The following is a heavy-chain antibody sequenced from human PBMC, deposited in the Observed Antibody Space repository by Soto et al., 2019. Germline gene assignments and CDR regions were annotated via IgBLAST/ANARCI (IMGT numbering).Heavy chain of an antibody. D-gene: IGHD6-19*01. J-gene: IGHJ6*02. V-gene: IGHV4-39*01. CDR3: ARKIAVAGTVNYYYYYGMDV. Sequence: SETLSLTCTVSGGSISSSSYYWGWIRQPPGKGLEWIGSIYYSGSTYYNPSLKSRVTISVDTSKNQFSLKLSSVTAADTAVYYCARKIAVAGTVNYYYYYGMDVWGQGTTVT. CDR1: GGSISSSSYY. CDR2: IYYSGST.